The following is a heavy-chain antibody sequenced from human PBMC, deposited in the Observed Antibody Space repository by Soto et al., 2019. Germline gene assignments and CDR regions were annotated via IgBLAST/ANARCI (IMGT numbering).Heavy chain of an antibody. J-gene: IGHJ6*02. Sequence: PSETLSLTCAVSGYSISSGYYWGWIRQPPGKGLEWIGSIYHSGSTYNNPSLKSRVTISVDTSKNQFSLKLSSLTAADTAVYYCARVGGYGMDVWGQGTTVTVSS. CDR3: ARVGGYGMDV. CDR1: GYSISSGYY. D-gene: IGHD3-10*01. CDR2: IYHSGST. V-gene: IGHV4-38-2*01.